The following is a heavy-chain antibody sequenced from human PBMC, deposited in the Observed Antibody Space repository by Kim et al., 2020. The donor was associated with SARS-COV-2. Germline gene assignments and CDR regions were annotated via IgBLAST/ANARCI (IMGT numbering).Heavy chain of an antibody. J-gene: IGHJ5*02. V-gene: IGHV1-46*01. D-gene: IGHD3-22*01. CDR1: GYTFTSYY. CDR3: ARDRFPDSEVVVVNTIKRAWFDH. CDR2: INPSGGST. Sequence: ASVKVSCKASGYTFTSYYMHWVRQAPGQGLEWMGIINPSGGSTSYAQKFQGRVTMTRDTSTSTVYMELSSLRSEDTAVYYCARDRFPDSEVVVVNTIKRAWFDHWGQGTLVTVSS.